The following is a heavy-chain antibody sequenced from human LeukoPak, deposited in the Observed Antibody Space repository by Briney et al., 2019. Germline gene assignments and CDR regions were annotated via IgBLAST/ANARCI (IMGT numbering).Heavy chain of an antibody. J-gene: IGHJ4*02. CDR2: INPDGGGT. Sequence: SVKVSCLATRYIFTAYYMHWVRQPPGQGLAWLGCINPDGGGTNYAQKFQGRVTMTTDTSINTAYMELSTLRSDDTAVYYCARSTVNTMIVVVIDDYWGQGTLVTVSS. D-gene: IGHD3-22*01. V-gene: IGHV1-2*02. CDR3: ARSTVNTMIVVVIDDY. CDR1: RYIFTAYY.